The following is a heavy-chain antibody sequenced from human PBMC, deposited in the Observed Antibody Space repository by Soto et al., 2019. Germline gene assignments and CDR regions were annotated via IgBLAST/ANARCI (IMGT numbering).Heavy chain of an antibody. CDR2: ISSCSSTI. Sequence: GGSLRLSCAASGFTFSSYSMNWVRQAPRTGLAWVSYISSCSSTIYYADSVKGRFTISRDNAKNSLYLQMNSLRAAATAAYYFARCGYGDYVRYYYYYGMDFWGQGTTVTVSS. CDR1: GFTFSSYS. D-gene: IGHD4-17*01. CDR3: ARCGYGDYVRYYYYYGMDF. J-gene: IGHJ6*02. V-gene: IGHV3-48*01.